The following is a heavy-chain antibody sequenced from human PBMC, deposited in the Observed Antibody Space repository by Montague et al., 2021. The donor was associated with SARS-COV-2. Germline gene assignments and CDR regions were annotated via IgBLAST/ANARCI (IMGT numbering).Heavy chain of an antibody. Sequence: SETLSITCAVYGGSFSGYYWSWIRQPPGKGLERIGSICYSGSTYYNPSLKSRVTISVDTSKNQFSLKLSSVTAADTAVYYCARVGRQQLVRLSGMDVWGQGTTVTVSS. J-gene: IGHJ6*02. CDR2: ICYSGST. CDR1: GGSFSGYY. CDR3: ARVGRQQLVRLSGMDV. V-gene: IGHV4-34*01. D-gene: IGHD6-13*01.